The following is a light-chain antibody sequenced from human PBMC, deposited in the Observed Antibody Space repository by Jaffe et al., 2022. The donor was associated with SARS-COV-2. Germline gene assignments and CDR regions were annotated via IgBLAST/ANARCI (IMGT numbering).Light chain of an antibody. CDR3: KSYRSSGTLL. CDR2: DVT. V-gene: IGLV2-14*01. J-gene: IGLJ1*01. Sequence: QSGLTQPASVSGSPGQSITISCTGTRFDVGYGGFVSWYQQHPGKAPKLVIYDVTYRPSGVSDRFSGSRSGSTAFLTISGLQAEDEADYYCKSYRSSGTLLFGSGTKVTVL. CDR1: RFDVGYGGF.